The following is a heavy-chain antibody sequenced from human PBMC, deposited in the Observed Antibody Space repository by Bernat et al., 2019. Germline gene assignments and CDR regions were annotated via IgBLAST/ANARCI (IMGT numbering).Heavy chain of an antibody. Sequence: QVQLVQSGAEVKKPGSSVKVSCKASGGTFSSYTIRWVRQAPGQGLEWMGRIIPILGIANYAQKFQGRVTITADKSTSTAYMELSSLRSEDTAVYYCARDAPYYDVWSGYYIACDIWGQGTMVTVSS. V-gene: IGHV1-69*08. CDR2: IIPILGIA. D-gene: IGHD3-3*01. CDR3: ARDAPYYDVWSGYYIACDI. CDR1: GGTFSSYT. J-gene: IGHJ3*02.